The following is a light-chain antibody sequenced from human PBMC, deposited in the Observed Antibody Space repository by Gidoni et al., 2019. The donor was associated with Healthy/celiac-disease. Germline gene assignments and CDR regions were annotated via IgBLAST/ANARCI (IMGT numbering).Light chain of an antibody. CDR2: AAS. V-gene: IGKV1-39*01. Sequence: DIQMTQSPSSLSASVGDRVTITCRASQSISSYLNWYQQKPGKAPKLLIYAASSLQRGVPSRFSGSGSGTDFTLTISSLRPEDFATYYCQQSYSTPLTFGGGTKVEIK. J-gene: IGKJ4*01. CDR1: QSISSY. CDR3: QQSYSTPLT.